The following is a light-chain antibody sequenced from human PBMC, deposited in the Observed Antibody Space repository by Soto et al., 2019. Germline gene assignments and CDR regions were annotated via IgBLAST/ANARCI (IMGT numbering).Light chain of an antibody. V-gene: IGLV2-14*02. J-gene: IGLJ3*02. Sequence: QSALTQPASVSGPPGQSIVISCNGSSSDVGSYDLVSWYLQYPGKAPKVIIFEGTKRPSGVSDRFSGSKSGNTASLTISGLQADDEADYYCSSFTSTSTQVFGGGTKLTVL. CDR3: SSFTSTSTQV. CDR1: SSDVGSYDL. CDR2: EGT.